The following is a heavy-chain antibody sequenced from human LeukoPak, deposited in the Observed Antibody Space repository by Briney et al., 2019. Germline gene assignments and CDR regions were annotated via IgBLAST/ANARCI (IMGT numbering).Heavy chain of an antibody. CDR2: ITASGTAM. J-gene: IGHJ4*02. CDR3: ASSGSYRFDY. D-gene: IGHD1-26*01. Sequence: GGSLRLSCAVSGFTFRHSWMSWVRQAPGKGLEWVSHITASGTAMFYADSVKGRFTISRDNAKNSLYLQMNSLRDEDTAVYYCASSGSYRFDYWGQGTLVTVSS. V-gene: IGHV3-48*02. CDR1: GFTFRHSW.